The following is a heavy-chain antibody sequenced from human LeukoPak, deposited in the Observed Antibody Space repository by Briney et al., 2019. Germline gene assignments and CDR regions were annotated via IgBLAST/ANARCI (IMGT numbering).Heavy chain of an antibody. Sequence: GGSLRLSCAASGFSFSSFGMSWVRQAPGRGLQWVSSISGDGRDTFYADAVKGRFTVSRDNAKNSLYLQMNSLRAEDTAVYYCAREVSYYYYMDVWGKGTTVTISS. CDR3: AREVSYYYYMDV. CDR2: ISGDGRDT. CDR1: GFSFSSFG. J-gene: IGHJ6*03. V-gene: IGHV3-23*01.